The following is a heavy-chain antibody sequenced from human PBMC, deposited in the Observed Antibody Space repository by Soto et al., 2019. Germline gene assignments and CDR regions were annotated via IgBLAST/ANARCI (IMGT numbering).Heavy chain of an antibody. CDR2: ISYDGSNK. V-gene: IGHV3-30-3*01. CDR1: GFTFSSYA. CDR3: GLQYGSSSGTIDY. Sequence: QVQLVESGGGVVQPGRSLRLSCAASGFTFSSYAMHWVRQAPGKGLEWVAVISYDGSNKYYADSVKGRFTISRDNSKNTLYLQMNSRRAEDTAVYYCGLQYGSSSGTIDYWGQGTLVTVSS. D-gene: IGHD6-6*01. J-gene: IGHJ4*02.